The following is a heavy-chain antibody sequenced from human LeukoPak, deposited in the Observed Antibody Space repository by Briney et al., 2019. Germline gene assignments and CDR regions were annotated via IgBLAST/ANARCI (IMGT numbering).Heavy chain of an antibody. J-gene: IGHJ4*02. D-gene: IGHD3-10*02. CDR1: GLTFSDYE. V-gene: IGHV3-48*03. CDR3: ARGALHVFDY. CDR2: ISTSGSTT. Sequence: GGSLRLSCAASGLTFSDYEINWVRQAPGQGLEWVSCISTSGSTTYYADSVKGRFTISRDNAKNSLFLQMNTLTAEDTAVYYCARGALHVFDYWGQGTPVTVSS.